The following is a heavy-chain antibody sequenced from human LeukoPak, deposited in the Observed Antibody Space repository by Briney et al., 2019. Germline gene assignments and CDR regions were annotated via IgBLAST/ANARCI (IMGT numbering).Heavy chain of an antibody. CDR2: IYSGCNT. CDR3: ARDLAAVPAGLPAPGSP. D-gene: IGHD6-13*01. Sequence: PGGSLRLSCVASGLSVNDNYMSWVRQGPGKGLEWVSVIYSGCNTHYAESVKGRFTISRDISKNTVYLQMNSLRVEDTAMYYCARDLAAVPAGLPAPGSPWGQGTMVSVSS. CDR1: GLSVNDNY. V-gene: IGHV3-53*01. J-gene: IGHJ3*01.